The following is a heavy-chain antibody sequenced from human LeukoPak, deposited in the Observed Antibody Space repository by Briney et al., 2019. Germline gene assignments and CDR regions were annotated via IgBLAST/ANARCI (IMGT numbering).Heavy chain of an antibody. V-gene: IGHV4-34*01. J-gene: IGHJ4*02. CDR2: INHSGST. Sequence: SETLSLTRAVYGGSFSGYYWSWIRQPPGKGLEWIGEINHSGSTNYNPSLKSRVTISVDTSKNQFSLKLSSVTAADTAVYYCARGFPTYYDYVWGSPPDYWGQGTLVTVSS. D-gene: IGHD3-16*01. CDR1: GGSFSGYY. CDR3: ARGFPTYYDYVWGSPPDY.